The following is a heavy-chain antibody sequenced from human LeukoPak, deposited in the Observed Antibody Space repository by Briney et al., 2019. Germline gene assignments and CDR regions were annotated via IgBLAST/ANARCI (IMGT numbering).Heavy chain of an antibody. CDR3: ARSGLLSGYDYVYYYYGMDV. D-gene: IGHD5-12*01. V-gene: IGHV3-7*01. J-gene: IGHJ6*02. Sequence: GGSLRLSCAASGFTFSSYWMSWVRQAPGKGLEWVANIKQDGSEKYYVDSVKGRFTISRDNAKNSLYLQMNSLRAEDTAVYYCARSGLLSGYDYVYYYYGMDVWGQGTTVTVSS. CDR2: IKQDGSEK. CDR1: GFTFSSYW.